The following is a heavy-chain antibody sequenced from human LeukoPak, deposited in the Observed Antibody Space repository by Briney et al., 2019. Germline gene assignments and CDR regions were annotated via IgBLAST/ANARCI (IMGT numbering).Heavy chain of an antibody. CDR2: INSNTGGT. D-gene: IGHD7-27*01. Sequence: ASVKVSCKASGYTFIHHFIHWVRQAPGQGLEWMGRINSNTGGTEYTQKFQGRVTMTRDTSITTVYMELSSLTSDDSAVYYCARDLSSTSNWELDYWGQGTLVTVSS. CDR3: ARDLSSTSNWELDY. J-gene: IGHJ4*02. V-gene: IGHV1-2*06. CDR1: GYTFIHHF.